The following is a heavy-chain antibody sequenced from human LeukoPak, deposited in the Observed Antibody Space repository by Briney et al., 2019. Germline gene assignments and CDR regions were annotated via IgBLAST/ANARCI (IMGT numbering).Heavy chain of an antibody. CDR1: GGTFSSYA. J-gene: IGHJ4*02. D-gene: IGHD1-26*01. V-gene: IGHV1-69*05. CDR2: IIPIFGTA. CDR3: ARSIVGATGSPYYFDY. Sequence: ASVKVSCKASGGTFSSYAISWVRQAPGQGLEWMGGIIPIFGTANYAQKFQGRVTITTDESTSTAYMELSSLRSEDTAVYYCARSIVGATGSPYYFDYWGQGTLVTVSS.